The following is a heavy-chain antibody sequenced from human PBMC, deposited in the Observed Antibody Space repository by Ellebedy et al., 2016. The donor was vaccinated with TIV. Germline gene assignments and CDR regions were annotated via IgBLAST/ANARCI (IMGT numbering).Heavy chain of an antibody. CDR1: GGSISSGGYY. CDR2: IYYSGST. V-gene: IGHV4-31*03. CDR3: ARVSVADYYYGMDV. Sequence: SETLSLTCTVSGGSISSGGYYWSWIRQHPGTGLEWIGYIYYSGSTYYNPSLKSRVTISVDTSKNQFSLKLSSVTAADTAVYYCARVSVADYYYGMDVWGQGILVTVSS. D-gene: IGHD2/OR15-2a*01. J-gene: IGHJ6*02.